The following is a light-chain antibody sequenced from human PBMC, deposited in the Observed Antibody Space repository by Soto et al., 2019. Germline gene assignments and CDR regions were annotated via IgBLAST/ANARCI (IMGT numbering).Light chain of an antibody. Sequence: QSVLTQPASVSGSPGQSITISCTGTSSDVGSYNLVSWYQQHPGKAPKLMIYEGSKRPSGVSNRFSGSKSGNTASLTISGLQAEDEADYYCCSYAASDIWVFGGGTKVTVL. CDR3: CSYAASDIWV. CDR2: EGS. V-gene: IGLV2-23*01. CDR1: SSDVGSYNL. J-gene: IGLJ3*02.